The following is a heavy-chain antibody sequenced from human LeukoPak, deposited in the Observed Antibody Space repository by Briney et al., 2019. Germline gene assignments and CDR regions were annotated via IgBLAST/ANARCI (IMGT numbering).Heavy chain of an antibody. CDR2: ISSSSSYI. CDR1: GFTFSSYS. Sequence: PGGSLRLSCAASGFTFSSYSMNWVRQAPGKGLEWVSSISSSSSYIYYADSVKGRFTISRDNSKNTLYLQMNSLRAEDTAVYYCARGSYYYDSSGYYYREHAFDIWGQGTMVTVSS. V-gene: IGHV3-21*01. CDR3: ARGSYYYDSSGYYYREHAFDI. J-gene: IGHJ3*02. D-gene: IGHD3-22*01.